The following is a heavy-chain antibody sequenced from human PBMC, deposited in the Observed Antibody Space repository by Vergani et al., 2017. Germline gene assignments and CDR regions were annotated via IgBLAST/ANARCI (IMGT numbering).Heavy chain of an antibody. J-gene: IGHJ5*02. V-gene: IGHV4-61*10. D-gene: IGHD4-23*01. Sequence: QVQLQESGPGLVKPSETLSLTCTVSGGSVSSDTYYWSWIRQPAGKGLEWIGYISYTGSTNCNPSLRSRVTIALDTSKNQFSLRLSSVTAADTALYYWSRGLSGGTVVPYKWFDPWGQGTLVIVSS. CDR2: ISYTGST. CDR3: SRGLSGGTVVPYKWFDP. CDR1: GGSVSSDTYY.